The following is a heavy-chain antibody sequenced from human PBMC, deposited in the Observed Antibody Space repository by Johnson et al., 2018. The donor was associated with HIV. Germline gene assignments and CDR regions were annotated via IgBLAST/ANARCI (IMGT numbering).Heavy chain of an antibody. CDR1: GFTFSHNW. D-gene: IGHD2-21*01. Sequence: VQVVESGGDLVQPGDSLRLSCVGSGFTFSHNWMSWVRQAPGKGPEWVANINHDVSAIQYADPVKGRFTISRDNARKSLYLQMNNLRAEDTAVYYCVRDDGSDFEAFDIWGLGTMVTVSS. CDR2: INHDVSAI. J-gene: IGHJ3*02. CDR3: VRDDGSDFEAFDI. V-gene: IGHV3-7*03.